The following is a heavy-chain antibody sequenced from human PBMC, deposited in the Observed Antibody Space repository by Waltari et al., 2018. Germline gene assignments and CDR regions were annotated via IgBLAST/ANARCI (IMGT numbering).Heavy chain of an antibody. CDR2: MISNSATI. CDR1: GFNFNVYS. V-gene: IGHV3-48*01. J-gene: IGHJ6*02. Sequence: EVQLVESGGGLVQPEGSLRLSCVASGFNFNVYSMNWVRQAPGKGLEWISYMISNSATIYYADTWKGRFAISRDNAKKSLYLQMNSLRSDDTALYYCARSVQYGLDVWGLGTTVTVSS. D-gene: IGHD1-1*01. CDR3: ARSVQYGLDV.